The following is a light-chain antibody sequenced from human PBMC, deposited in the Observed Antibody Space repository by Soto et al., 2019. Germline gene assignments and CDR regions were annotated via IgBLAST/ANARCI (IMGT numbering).Light chain of an antibody. CDR2: GAS. V-gene: IGKV3-20*01. J-gene: IGKJ4*01. CDR3: QQYGSSLV. Sequence: EIVLTQSPGTLSLSPGERATLSCRASQSVSSSYLGWYQQKPGQAPRLLIYGASSRATGIPDRFSGSGSGTDFTLTISRLEPEDFAVYYCQQYGSSLVFGGGTKVDIK. CDR1: QSVSSSY.